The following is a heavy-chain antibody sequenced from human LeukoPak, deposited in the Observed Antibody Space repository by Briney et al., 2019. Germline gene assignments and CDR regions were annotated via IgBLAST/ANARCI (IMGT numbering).Heavy chain of an antibody. CDR3: AKLSYSSSSRDY. J-gene: IGHJ4*02. CDR2: ISGSGGST. CDR1: GSTFSSYA. D-gene: IGHD6-6*01. V-gene: IGHV3-23*01. Sequence: GGSLRLSCAASGSTFSSYAMSWVRQAPGKGLEWVSAISGSGGSTYYADSVKGRFTISRDNSKNTLYLQMNSLRAEDTAVYYCAKLSYSSSSRDYWGQGTLVTVSS.